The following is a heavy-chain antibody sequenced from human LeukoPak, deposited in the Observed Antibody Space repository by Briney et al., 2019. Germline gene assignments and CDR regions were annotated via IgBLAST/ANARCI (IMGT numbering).Heavy chain of an antibody. J-gene: IGHJ4*02. CDR2: ISSGSTTI. V-gene: IGHV3-48*04. CDR1: GFTFSRYS. Sequence: SGGSLRLSCAASGFTFSRYSMNWVRQAPGKGLEWVSYISSGSTTIYYADSVKGRFTISRDNAKNSLYLQMNSLRAEDTAVYYCASGPYDSSGYYYGWGQGTLVTVSS. D-gene: IGHD3-22*01. CDR3: ASGPYDSSGYYYG.